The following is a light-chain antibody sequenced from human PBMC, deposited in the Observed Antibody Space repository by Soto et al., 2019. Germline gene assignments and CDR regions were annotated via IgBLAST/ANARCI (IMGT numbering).Light chain of an antibody. CDR2: GAA. CDR3: QQYNTWTWT. Sequence: EIVMTQSPATLSVSPGARATLSCRASQTISTNLAWYQHKPGQPPSLLIYGAATRATGVPARFSGSWSGTLFTLTIASLQSEDFAVYYCQQYNTWTWTFGQGTKVGIK. CDR1: QTISTN. J-gene: IGKJ1*01. V-gene: IGKV3-15*01.